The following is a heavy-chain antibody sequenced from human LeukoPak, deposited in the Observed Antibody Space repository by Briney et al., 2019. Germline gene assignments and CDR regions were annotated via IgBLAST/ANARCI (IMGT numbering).Heavy chain of an antibody. CDR3: ARDNSVEDTAWWFDP. Sequence: GASVKVSCKASGYTFTGYYMHWIRQAPGHGLEWMAWINPNSGGTNSAQKFQGRVTMTRDMSTSTDYMELSSLRSEDTAVYYCARDNSVEDTAWWFDPWGQGTLVTVSS. CDR1: GYTFTGYY. D-gene: IGHD4-23*01. V-gene: IGHV1-2*02. CDR2: INPNSGGT. J-gene: IGHJ5*02.